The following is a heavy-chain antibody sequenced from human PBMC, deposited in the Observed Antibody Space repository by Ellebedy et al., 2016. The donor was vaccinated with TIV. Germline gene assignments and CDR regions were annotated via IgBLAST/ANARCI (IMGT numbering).Heavy chain of an antibody. CDR3: ARPRVRSSYYHGMDV. J-gene: IGHJ6*02. CDR1: GFTFSRYA. V-gene: IGHV3-33*01. D-gene: IGHD3-16*01. Sequence: GESLKISCAASGFTFSRYAMNWVRQAPGKGLEWVAVIWDDGSNTYYADSVKGRFSISRDNSKNTLYLQMNSLRAEDTAVYYCARPRVRSSYYHGMDVWGQGTTIIVSS. CDR2: IWDDGSNT.